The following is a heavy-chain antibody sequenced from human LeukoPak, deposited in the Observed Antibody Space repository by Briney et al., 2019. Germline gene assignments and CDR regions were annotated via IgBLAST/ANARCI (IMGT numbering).Heavy chain of an antibody. CDR1: GFTFDDYE. V-gene: IGHV3-53*01. D-gene: IGHD6-19*01. CDR2: IYSGGRT. J-gene: IGHJ4*02. Sequence: GGSLRLSCAASGFTFDDYEMSWVRQAPGRGLEWVSVIYSGGRTYYADSVKGRFIISRDISKNTLSIQMNSLRAEDTAVYYCARGFADSSGWTWGFDSWGQGTLVTVSS. CDR3: ARGFADSSGWTWGFDS.